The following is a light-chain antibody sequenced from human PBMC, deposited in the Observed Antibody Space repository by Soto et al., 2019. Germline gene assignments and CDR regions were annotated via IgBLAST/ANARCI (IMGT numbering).Light chain of an antibody. Sequence: QSVLTQPPSTSGTPGQRVTISCSGSSSNIGSNHVYWYQQFPGMAPKLLMYRSDQRPTGVPDRFSGSKSGTSASLAISGLPSDDEADYYCSARDDSLSGVVFGGGTKLTVL. CDR3: SARDDSLSGVV. J-gene: IGLJ2*01. CDR1: SSNIGSNH. CDR2: RSD. V-gene: IGLV1-47*01.